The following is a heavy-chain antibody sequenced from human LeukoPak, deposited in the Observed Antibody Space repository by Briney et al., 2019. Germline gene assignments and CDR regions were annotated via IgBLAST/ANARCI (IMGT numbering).Heavy chain of an antibody. Sequence: SVKVSCKASGGTFSSYAISWVRQAPGQGLEWMGGIIPIFGTANYAQRFQGRVMITTDESTSTAYMELSSLRSEDTAVYYCAVSSGWYHSSFDYWGQGTLVTVSS. CDR2: IIPIFGTA. CDR1: GGTFSSYA. V-gene: IGHV1-69*05. D-gene: IGHD6-19*01. CDR3: AVSSGWYHSSFDY. J-gene: IGHJ4*02.